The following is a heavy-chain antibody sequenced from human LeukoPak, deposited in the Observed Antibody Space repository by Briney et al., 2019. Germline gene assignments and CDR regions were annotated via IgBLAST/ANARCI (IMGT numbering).Heavy chain of an antibody. V-gene: IGHV4-59*01. D-gene: IGHD5-18*01. J-gene: IGHJ4*02. CDR1: GGSISGYY. Sequence: SETLSLTCTVSGGSISGYYWSWIRQPPGKGLEWIGYIYYSGSTKYNPSLKSRVTISVDASKNQFSLRLSSLTAAGTAVYYCARGALDTKTRFDYWGQGTLVTVSS. CDR3: ARGALDTKTRFDY. CDR2: IYYSGST.